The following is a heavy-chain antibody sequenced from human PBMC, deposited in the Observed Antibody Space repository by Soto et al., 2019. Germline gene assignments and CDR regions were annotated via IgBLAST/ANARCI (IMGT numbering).Heavy chain of an antibody. V-gene: IGHV1-18*01. D-gene: IGHD6-19*01. CDR3: ARELIRAMAGTLDY. J-gene: IGHJ4*02. CDR2: ISAYNGNT. Sequence: ASVKVSCKASGYTFTSYGISWVRQAPGQGLEWMGWISAYNGNTNYAQKLQGRVTMTTDTSTSTAYMELRSLRSDDTAVYYCARELIRAMAGTLDYWGQGTLVTVSS. CDR1: GYTFTSYG.